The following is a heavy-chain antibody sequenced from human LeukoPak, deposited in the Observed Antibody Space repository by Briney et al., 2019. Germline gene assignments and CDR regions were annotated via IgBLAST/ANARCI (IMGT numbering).Heavy chain of an antibody. CDR1: GFTFSSYS. D-gene: IGHD5-18*01. V-gene: IGHV3-21*01. CDR2: ISSSSSYI. Sequence: GGSLRLSCAASGFTFSSYSMNWVRQAPGKGLEWASSISSSSSYIYYADSVKGRFTISRDNAKNSLYLQMNSLRAEDTAVYYCARNKKGDRYTYGHDYWGQGTLVTVSS. J-gene: IGHJ4*02. CDR3: ARNKKGDRYTYGHDY.